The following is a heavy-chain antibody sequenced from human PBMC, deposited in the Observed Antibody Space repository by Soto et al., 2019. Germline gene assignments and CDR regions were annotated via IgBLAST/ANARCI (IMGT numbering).Heavy chain of an antibody. CDR1: EFTCSSYG. V-gene: IGHV3-33*01. CDR2: IWYDGSNK. CDR3: ARVKARYYGMDV. J-gene: IGHJ6*02. Sequence: GGSQRLSYAASEFTCSSYGMHWVRQAPGKGLEWVAVIWYDGSNKYYADSVKGRFTISRDNSKNTLYLQMNSLRAEDTAVYYCARVKARYYGMDVWGQGTTVTVSS.